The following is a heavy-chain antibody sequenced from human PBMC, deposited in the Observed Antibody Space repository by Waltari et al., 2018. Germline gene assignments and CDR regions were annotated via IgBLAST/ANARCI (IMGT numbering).Heavy chain of an antibody. Sequence: EVQLVESGGGLIQPGGSLRFSCAASGFTVSSNYMSWVRQAPGKGLEWVSVSYSGGSTYYADSVKGRFTISRDNSKNTLYLQMNSLRAEDTAVYYCARDSVLKLGRDYWGQGTLVTVSS. D-gene: IGHD2-8*01. CDR1: GFTVSSNY. CDR3: ARDSVLKLGRDY. J-gene: IGHJ4*02. V-gene: IGHV3-53*01. CDR2: SYSGGST.